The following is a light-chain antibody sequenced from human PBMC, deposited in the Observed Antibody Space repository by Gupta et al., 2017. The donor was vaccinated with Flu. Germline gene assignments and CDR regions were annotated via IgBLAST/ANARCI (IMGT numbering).Light chain of an antibody. J-gene: IGLJ1*01. CDR2: EVT. CDR3: SSPTVSDTFV. Sequence: TGTSSDIGAYKYVSWHQQHAGKAPKLIIYEVTKRPSGVPDRFSGSKSGNTASLTVSGLQAEDEGDYYCSSPTVSDTFVFGTGTAVTVL. V-gene: IGLV2-8*01. CDR1: SSDIGAYKY.